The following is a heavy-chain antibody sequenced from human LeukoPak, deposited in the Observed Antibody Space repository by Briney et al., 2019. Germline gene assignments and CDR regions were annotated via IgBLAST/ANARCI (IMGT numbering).Heavy chain of an antibody. CDR3: ARGPYSYGLNWLDP. Sequence: KTGGSLRLSCAASGFTFSTYTMNWVRQAPGKGLEWVSYISSSSSYIYYADSVKGRFTISRDNAKNSLYLQMNSLRAEDTAVYYCARGPYSYGLNWLDPWGQGTLVTVSS. CDR2: ISSSSSYI. D-gene: IGHD5-18*01. CDR1: GFTFSTYT. V-gene: IGHV3-21*01. J-gene: IGHJ5*02.